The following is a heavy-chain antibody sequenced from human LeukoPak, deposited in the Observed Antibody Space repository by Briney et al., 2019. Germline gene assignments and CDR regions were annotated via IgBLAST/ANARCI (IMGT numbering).Heavy chain of an antibody. V-gene: IGHV4-39*01. Sequence: SETLSLTCTVSGGSISSGSYYWAWLRHPPGKGLEWAGTIYYTGRTYYNPTLESRLIISVDTSKNQFSLKLTSVTAADTAIYYCAQSLGSGNWIGNWFDPWGQGTLVTVSS. CDR2: IYYTGRT. D-gene: IGHD1-1*01. CDR3: AQSLGSGNWIGNWFDP. CDR1: GGSISSGSYY. J-gene: IGHJ5*02.